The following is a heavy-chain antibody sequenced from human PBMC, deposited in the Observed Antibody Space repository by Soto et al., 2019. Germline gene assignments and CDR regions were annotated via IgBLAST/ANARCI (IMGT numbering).Heavy chain of an antibody. V-gene: IGHV1-69*01. J-gene: IGHJ6*02. Sequence: QVQLVQSGAEVKKPGSSVKVSCKASGGTFSNFVISWVRQASGQGLEWMGGIIPIFGTANYAQQFQGRVTITADESTSTSYMELSSLRSEDTAVYYCARDPKPSITMVRGSIAVWGQRTTVIVSS. CDR3: ARDPKPSITMVRGSIAV. CDR2: IIPIFGTA. D-gene: IGHD3-10*01. CDR1: GGTFSNFV.